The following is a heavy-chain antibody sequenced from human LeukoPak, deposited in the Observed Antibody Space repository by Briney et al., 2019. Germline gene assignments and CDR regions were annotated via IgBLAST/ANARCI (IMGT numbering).Heavy chain of an antibody. CDR3: AKDGQVGAIGYFDY. D-gene: IGHD1-26*01. CDR2: IQYDGSYK. CDR1: GFTFSSYG. Sequence: GGSLRLSCAASGFTFSSYGMHWVRQAPGKGLEWVTFIQYDGSYKYYADSVKGRFTISRDNSKNTLYLQMNSLRAEDTAVYYCAKDGQVGAIGYFDYRGQGTLVTVSS. V-gene: IGHV3-30*02. J-gene: IGHJ4*02.